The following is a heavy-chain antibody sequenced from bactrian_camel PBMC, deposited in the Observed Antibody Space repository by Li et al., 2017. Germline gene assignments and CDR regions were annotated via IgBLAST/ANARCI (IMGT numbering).Heavy chain of an antibody. V-gene: IGHV3S6*01. CDR3: AADPFGGSRGASLSAYEYNY. Sequence: HVQLVESGGGSVQTGGSLRLSCSSSAYTQSSSCMGWFRRAAGKEREGVAGIDIDGNTDYVDSVKGRFTISRDNAKNTLNLQMNNLKPEDTGIYYCAADPFGGSRGASLSAYEYNYWGQGTQVTVS. D-gene: IGHD6*01. CDR1: AYTQSSSC. CDR2: IDIDGNT. J-gene: IGHJ4*01.